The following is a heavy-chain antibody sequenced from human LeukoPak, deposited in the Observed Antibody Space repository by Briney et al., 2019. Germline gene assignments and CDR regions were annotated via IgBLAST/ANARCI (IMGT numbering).Heavy chain of an antibody. J-gene: IGHJ4*02. D-gene: IGHD2/OR15-2a*01. V-gene: IGHV3-23*01. CDR3: AKMDTVTSYYCDY. CDR1: GFTFSSFA. CDR2: MSGGGYT. Sequence: GGSLRLSCAASGFTFSSFAMGWVRQAPGKGLEWVSVMSGGGYTYYADSVKGRFTISREDSKNTPDLQMNSLRAEDTAVYYCAKMDTVTSYYCDYWGQGTLVTVSS.